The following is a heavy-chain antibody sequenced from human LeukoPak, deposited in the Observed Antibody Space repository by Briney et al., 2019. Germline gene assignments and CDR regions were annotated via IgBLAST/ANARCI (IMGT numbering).Heavy chain of an antibody. D-gene: IGHD3-10*01. J-gene: IGHJ4*02. CDR3: ARQNLRNYYGSGSHYDY. CDR2: IYYSGST. Sequence: SETLSLTCTVSGGSISSSSYYWGWIRQPPGKGLEWIGSIYYSGSTYYNPSLKSRVTISVDTSKNQFSLKLSSVTAADTAVYYCARQNLRNYYGSGSHYDYWGQGTLVTVSS. V-gene: IGHV4-39*01. CDR1: GGSISSSSYY.